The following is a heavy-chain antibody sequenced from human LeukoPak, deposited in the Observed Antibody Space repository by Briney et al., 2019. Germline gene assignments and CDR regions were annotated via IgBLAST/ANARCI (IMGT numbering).Heavy chain of an antibody. CDR2: INSDGSST. CDR1: GFTFSSYW. CDR3: ARGYGSGSYHDAFDI. Sequence: GGSLRLSCAASGFTFSSYWMHWVRKAPGKGLVWVSRINSDGSSTSYADSVKGRFTISRDNAKNTLYLQMNSLRAEDTAVYYCARGYGSGSYHDAFDIWGQGTMVTVSS. J-gene: IGHJ3*02. D-gene: IGHD3-10*01. V-gene: IGHV3-74*01.